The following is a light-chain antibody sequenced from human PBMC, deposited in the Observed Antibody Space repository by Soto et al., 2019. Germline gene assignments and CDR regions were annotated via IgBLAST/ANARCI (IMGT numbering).Light chain of an antibody. CDR3: SAHGGTNPYV. CDR1: ATDIGGYTF. J-gene: IGLJ1*01. Sequence: QSALTQPPSASGSPGQSVAISCTGTATDIGGYTFVSWYQQHPGKAPKLLIYDVNKRPSGVPDRFSCSKSGNTAPLTVSGLQAEDEADYYCSAHGGTNPYVFGTGTELTVL. V-gene: IGLV2-8*01. CDR2: DVN.